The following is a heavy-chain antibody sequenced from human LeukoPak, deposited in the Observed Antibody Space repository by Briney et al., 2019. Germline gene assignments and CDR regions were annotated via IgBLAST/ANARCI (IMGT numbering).Heavy chain of an antibody. CDR2: ISSNGGST. V-gene: IGHV3-64*01. D-gene: IGHD2-21*01. J-gene: IGHJ4*02. CDR3: ASLGDSLDY. Sequence: GGSLRLSCAASGFTFSSYGMHWVRQAPGKGLEYVSAISSNGGSTYYANSVKGRFTISRDNSKNTLYLQMGSLRAEDMAVYYCASLGDSLDYWGQGTLVTVSS. CDR1: GFTFSSYG.